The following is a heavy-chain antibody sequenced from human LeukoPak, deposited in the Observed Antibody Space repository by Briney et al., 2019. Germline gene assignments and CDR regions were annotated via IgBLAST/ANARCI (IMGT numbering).Heavy chain of an antibody. Sequence: ASVKVSCKASGYTFTSYYMHWVRQAPGQGLEWMGIINPSGGSTSYAQKFQGRVTITADKSTSTAYMELSSLRSEDTAVYYCARQSGSYSAPPTNNWFDPWGQGTLVTVSS. CDR2: INPSGGST. CDR3: ARQSGSYSAPPTNNWFDP. J-gene: IGHJ5*02. D-gene: IGHD1-26*01. CDR1: GYTFTSYY. V-gene: IGHV1-46*01.